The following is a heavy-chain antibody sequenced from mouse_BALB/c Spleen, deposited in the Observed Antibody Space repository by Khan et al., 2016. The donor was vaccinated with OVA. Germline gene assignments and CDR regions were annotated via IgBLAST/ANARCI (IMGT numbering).Heavy chain of an antibody. Sequence: EVQLQQSGAELVKPGASVKLSCTASGFNIKDTYMHWVKQRPEQGLEWIGRIDPANGNTKYDPKFQGKATLTADTYSNTSYLQLSSLTSEDTAVYYCARDYWDVFAYWGQGTLVTVSA. CDR3: ARDYWDVFAY. J-gene: IGHJ3*01. CDR1: GFNIKDTY. CDR2: IDPANGNT. V-gene: IGHV14-3*02. D-gene: IGHD4-1*01.